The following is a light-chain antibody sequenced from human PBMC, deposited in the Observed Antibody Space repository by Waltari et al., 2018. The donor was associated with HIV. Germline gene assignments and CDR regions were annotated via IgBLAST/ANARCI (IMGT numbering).Light chain of an antibody. CDR1: KLVDKY. Sequence: SYELTQPSSVSVSPGQTAIITCSGNKLVDKYICWYQQKSGQSPVLFIYEDSKRPSGIPERFSGSNAGNTSTLTISGTQAMDESDYYCQTWDSGTAVFGGGTKLTVL. CDR2: EDS. CDR3: QTWDSGTAV. V-gene: IGLV3-1*01. J-gene: IGLJ2*01.